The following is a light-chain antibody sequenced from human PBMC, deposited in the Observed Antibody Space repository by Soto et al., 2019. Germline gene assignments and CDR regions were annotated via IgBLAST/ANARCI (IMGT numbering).Light chain of an antibody. Sequence: HSVLTPASSGSGSPGQSITISCTGTSSDVGGYNYVSWYQQHPGKAPKLMIYEVSNRPSGVSNRFSGSKSGNTASLTISGLQAEDEADYYCSSYTSSSTPYVFGTGTKVTVL. CDR2: EVS. CDR3: SSYTSSSTPYV. CDR1: SSDVGGYNY. J-gene: IGLJ1*01. V-gene: IGLV2-14*01.